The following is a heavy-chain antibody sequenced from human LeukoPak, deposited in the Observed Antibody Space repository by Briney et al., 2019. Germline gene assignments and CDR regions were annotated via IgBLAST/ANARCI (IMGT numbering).Heavy chain of an antibody. Sequence: ASVKVSCKVAGYTLTELSMHWVRQAPGKGLEWMGGFDPEDGETIYAQKFQGRVTMTEDTSTDTAYMELSSLRSEDTAVYYCATDRTTGTHYGMDVWGKGTTVSVSS. J-gene: IGHJ6*04. CDR1: GYTLTELS. CDR3: ATDRTTGTHYGMDV. V-gene: IGHV1-24*01. D-gene: IGHD1-1*01. CDR2: FDPEDGET.